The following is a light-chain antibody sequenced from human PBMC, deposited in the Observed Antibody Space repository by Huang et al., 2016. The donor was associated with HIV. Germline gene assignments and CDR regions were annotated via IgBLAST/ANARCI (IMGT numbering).Light chain of an antibody. J-gene: IGKJ2*01. V-gene: IGKV1-NL1*01. CDR3: QQYYNFPYT. CDR1: QGIAYS. Sequence: DIQMTQSPSSLSASVGDRVSITCRPSQGIAYSLAWYQQKPGKARRLLLYAAPRLESGDPSRFSGSGSGADYTLTISSLQPEDFGTYYCQQYYNFPYTFGPGTKLEIK. CDR2: AAP.